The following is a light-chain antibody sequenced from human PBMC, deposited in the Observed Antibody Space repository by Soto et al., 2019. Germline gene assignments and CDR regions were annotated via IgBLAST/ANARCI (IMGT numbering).Light chain of an antibody. CDR3: ASYTGTSTDVL. J-gene: IGLJ2*01. Sequence: QSVLTQPASVSGSPGQSITISCAGTSSDIGAYNYVSWYQQHPGRAPKLMLYEVSHRPSGVSNRFSGSKSANTASLTISGLQPEDEADYYCASYTGTSTDVLFGGGTKLTDL. V-gene: IGLV2-14*01. CDR2: EVS. CDR1: SSDIGAYNY.